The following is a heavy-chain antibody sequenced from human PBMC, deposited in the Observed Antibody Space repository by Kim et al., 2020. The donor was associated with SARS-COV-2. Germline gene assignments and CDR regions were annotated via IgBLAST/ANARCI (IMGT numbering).Heavy chain of an antibody. J-gene: IGHJ6*02. CDR2: KQ. V-gene: IGHV3-33*02. CDR3: ARERDYGMDV. Sequence: KQYDAAAGNGRFTISRDNSTNTLCLQMNSRGAEETAVYYCARERDYGMDVWGQGTTVTVSS.